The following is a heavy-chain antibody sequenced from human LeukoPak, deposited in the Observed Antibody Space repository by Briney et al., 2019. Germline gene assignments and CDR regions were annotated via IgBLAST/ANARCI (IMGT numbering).Heavy chain of an antibody. V-gene: IGHV3-7*05. CDR3: TRDGKYHRSSAYHDAFDV. Sequence: PGGSLRLSCAASGFTFTTYWMTWVRQAPGKGLEWVANIKEDGSDKYYVDSVKGRFTISRDNAKNSLFLQMNSLRAEDTAVYYCTRDGKYHRSSAYHDAFDVWGQGTMVTVSS. CDR2: IKEDGSDK. D-gene: IGHD3-22*01. J-gene: IGHJ3*01. CDR1: GFTFTTYW.